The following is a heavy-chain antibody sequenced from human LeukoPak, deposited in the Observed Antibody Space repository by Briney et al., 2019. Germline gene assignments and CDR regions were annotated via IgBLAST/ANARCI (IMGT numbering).Heavy chain of an antibody. D-gene: IGHD3-9*01. J-gene: IGHJ4*02. CDR2: IIGCGSNI. Sequence: QPGVSLRLSCAASEFTFSTYAMSWVRESPGKGVEWVSSIIGCGSNIFYADSVKGRFTISRDNSKNTLYLQMNSLRAEDTALYYCAKHLTGSKIFDYWGQGTLVTVSS. CDR1: EFTFSTYA. V-gene: IGHV3-23*01. CDR3: AKHLTGSKIFDY.